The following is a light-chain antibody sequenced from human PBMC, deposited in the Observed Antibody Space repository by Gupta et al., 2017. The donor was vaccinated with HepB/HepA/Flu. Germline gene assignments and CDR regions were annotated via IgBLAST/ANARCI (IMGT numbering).Light chain of an antibody. CDR2: GKN. J-gene: IGLJ2*01. CDR3: NSRDSSGDHLL. CDR1: SHSNYY. Sequence: SSELTQDPAVSVALGQTVRITCQGDSHSNYYASWYQQKPGQAPVLVIYGKNNRPSGIPDRFSGSISGNTASLTITGAQAEDEADYYCNSRDSSGDHLLFGGGTKLTVL. V-gene: IGLV3-19*01.